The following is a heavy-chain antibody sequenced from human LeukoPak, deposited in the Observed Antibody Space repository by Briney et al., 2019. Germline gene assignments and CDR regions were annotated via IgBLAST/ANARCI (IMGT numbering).Heavy chain of an antibody. Sequence: PGGSLSLSCAASGFTFSSYSMHWVRQAPGKGLEWVSSISCSSSYIYYADSVKGRFTISRDNTKNSLYLQMNSLRAEDTSVYYCARDRRWQYYDFGSVYALDYWGQGTLVTVSS. J-gene: IGHJ4*02. CDR1: GFTFSSYS. CDR3: ARDRRWQYYDFGSVYALDY. V-gene: IGHV3-21*01. D-gene: IGHD3-3*01. CDR2: ISCSSSYI.